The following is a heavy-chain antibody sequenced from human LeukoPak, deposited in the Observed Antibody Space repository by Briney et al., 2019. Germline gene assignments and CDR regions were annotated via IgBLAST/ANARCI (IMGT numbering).Heavy chain of an antibody. Sequence: GGSLRLSCTASGFTFGDYAMSWVRQAPGKGLEWVGFIRSKAYGGTTEYAASVKGRFTISRDDSKSIAYLQMSSLRTEDTAMYYCTTSPVPGIDYWGQGIQVTVSS. CDR1: GFTFGDYA. J-gene: IGHJ4*02. V-gene: IGHV3-49*04. D-gene: IGHD6-19*01. CDR2: IRSKAYGGTT. CDR3: TTSPVPGIDY.